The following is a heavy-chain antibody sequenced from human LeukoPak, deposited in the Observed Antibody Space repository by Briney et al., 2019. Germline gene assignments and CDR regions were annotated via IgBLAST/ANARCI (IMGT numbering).Heavy chain of an antibody. CDR1: GGSISSGSHY. Sequence: SQTLSLTCTVSGGSISSGSHYWSWIRQPAGKGLEWIGRIYTSGSTNYNPSLKSRVTISVDTSKNQFSLKLSSVTAADTAVYYCARVPGYPDYYYYYYIDVWGKGTTVTVSS. CDR3: ARVPGYPDYYYYYYIDV. CDR2: IYTSGST. D-gene: IGHD3-9*01. J-gene: IGHJ6*03. V-gene: IGHV4-61*02.